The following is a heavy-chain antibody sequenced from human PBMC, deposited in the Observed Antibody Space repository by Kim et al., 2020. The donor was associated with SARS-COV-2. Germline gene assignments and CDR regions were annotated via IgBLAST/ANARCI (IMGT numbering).Heavy chain of an antibody. J-gene: IGHJ4*02. Sequence: GGSLRLSCAASGFTFSNAWMSWVRQAPGKGLEWVGRIKSKTDGGTTDYAAPVKGRFTISRDDSKNTLYLQMNSLKTEDTAVYYCTTEYIWYYYDSSGYYYDYWGQGTLVTVSS. V-gene: IGHV3-15*01. CDR1: GFTFSNAW. CDR3: TTEYIWYYYDSSGYYYDY. D-gene: IGHD3-22*01. CDR2: IKSKTDGGTT.